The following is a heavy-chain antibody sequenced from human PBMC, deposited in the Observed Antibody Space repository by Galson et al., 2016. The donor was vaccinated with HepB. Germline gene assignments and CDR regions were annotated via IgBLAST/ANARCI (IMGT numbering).Heavy chain of an antibody. V-gene: IGHV4-59*01. CDR2: IYYSGRT. CDR1: GASISGYY. J-gene: IGHJ6*02. CDR3: ARDPRKIRYQLLEIYYYYYAMDV. Sequence: SETLSLTCTVSGASISGYYLSWIRQPPGKGLEWIGYIYYSGRTNYNPSLKSRVTIPVDTSKNQFSLKLSSVTAADTAVYYCARDPRKIRYQLLEIYYYYYAMDVWGQGTTVTVSS. D-gene: IGHD2-2*01.